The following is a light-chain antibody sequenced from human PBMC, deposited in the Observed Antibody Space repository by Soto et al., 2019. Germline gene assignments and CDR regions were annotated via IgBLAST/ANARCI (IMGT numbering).Light chain of an antibody. Sequence: SYELTQPLSVSMALGQTARITCGRNNIGSKSVHWYRQTPGPAPVLVIFRDTNRPSGIPERFSGSKSGDTATLTISGAQAGDEGDYYCQVWDSTTVVFGGGTKLTVL. J-gene: IGLJ2*01. V-gene: IGLV3-9*01. CDR3: QVWDSTTVV. CDR1: NIGSKS. CDR2: RDT.